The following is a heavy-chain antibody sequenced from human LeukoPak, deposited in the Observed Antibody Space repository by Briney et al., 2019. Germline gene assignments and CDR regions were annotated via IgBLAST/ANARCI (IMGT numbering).Heavy chain of an antibody. CDR3: ARQRWVGDAFDI. CDR2: IYHSGST. CDR1: GYSISSGYY. Sequence: PSETLSLTCTVSGYSISSGYYWGWIRQPPGKGLEWIGSIYHSGSTYYNPSLKSRVTISVDTSKNQFSLKLSSVTAADTAVYYCARQRWVGDAFDIWGQGTMVTVSS. V-gene: IGHV4-38-2*02. J-gene: IGHJ3*02. D-gene: IGHD1-26*01.